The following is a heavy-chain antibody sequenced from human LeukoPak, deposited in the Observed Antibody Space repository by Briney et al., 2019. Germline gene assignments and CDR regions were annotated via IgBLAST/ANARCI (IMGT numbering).Heavy chain of an antibody. CDR2: ISYDGSNK. Sequence: GRSLRLSCAASGFTFSSYAMHWVRQAPGKGLEWVAVISYDGSNKYYADSVKGRFTIARDNSKNTPYLQMNSLRAEDTAVYYCARDPSITMVRGVIGSFDYWGQGTLVTVSS. D-gene: IGHD3-10*01. CDR1: GFTFSSYA. J-gene: IGHJ4*02. V-gene: IGHV3-30*04. CDR3: ARDPSITMVRGVIGSFDY.